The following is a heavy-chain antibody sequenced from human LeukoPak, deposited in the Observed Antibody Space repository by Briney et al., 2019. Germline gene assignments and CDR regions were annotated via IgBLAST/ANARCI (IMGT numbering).Heavy chain of an antibody. CDR1: GGTFSSYA. CDR3: ASGGYTEYFQH. CDR2: VIPIFGTA. J-gene: IGHJ1*01. D-gene: IGHD5-12*01. Sequence: SVKVSCKASGGTFSSYAISWVRQAPGQGLEWMGGVIPIFGTANFAQKFQGRVTITADESTTTAYMELSSLRSEDTAVYYCASGGYTEYFQHWGQGTLVTVSS. V-gene: IGHV1-69*13.